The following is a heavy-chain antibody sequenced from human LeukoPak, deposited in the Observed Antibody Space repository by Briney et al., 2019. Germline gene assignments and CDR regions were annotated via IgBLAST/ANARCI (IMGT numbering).Heavy chain of an antibody. Sequence: ASVKVSCKASGGTFSSYAISWVRQAPGQGLEWMGGIIPIFGTANYAQKFQGRVTITADESTSTAYMELSSLRSKDTAVYYCAREAPRYYYDSSGYMKFPFDYWGQGTLVTVSS. V-gene: IGHV1-69*13. CDR1: GGTFSSYA. D-gene: IGHD3-22*01. CDR2: IIPIFGTA. J-gene: IGHJ4*02. CDR3: AREAPRYYYDSSGYMKFPFDY.